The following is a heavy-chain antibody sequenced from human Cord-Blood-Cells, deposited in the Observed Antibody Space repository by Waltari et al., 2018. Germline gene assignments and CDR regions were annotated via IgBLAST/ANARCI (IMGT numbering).Heavy chain of an antibody. Sequence: QVQLVQSGADVKKPGSSVKVSCKASGGTFSSYAIRWVRQAPGQVLEWMGGIIPIFGTANYAQKFQGRVTITADESTSTAYMELSSLRSEDTAVYYCARETDQLLYYFDYWGQGTLVTVSS. V-gene: IGHV1-69*01. D-gene: IGHD2-2*01. CDR2: IIPIFGTA. CDR3: ARETDQLLYYFDY. J-gene: IGHJ4*02. CDR1: GGTFSSYA.